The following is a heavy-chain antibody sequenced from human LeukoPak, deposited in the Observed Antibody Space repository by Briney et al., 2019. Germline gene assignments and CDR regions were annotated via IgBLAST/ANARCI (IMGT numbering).Heavy chain of an antibody. V-gene: IGHV3-7*01. CDR2: TKQDGSVE. Sequence: QPGESLRLSCAGSGFTFSRSWMTWVRQAPGKGLEWVASTKQDGSVEHYMDSVKGRFTISRDNAENSLYLQMNSLRAEDTAVYYCAKLLGDVTTFDYWGQGTLVTVSS. D-gene: IGHD3-16*01. J-gene: IGHJ4*02. CDR1: GFTFSRSW. CDR3: AKLLGDVTTFDY.